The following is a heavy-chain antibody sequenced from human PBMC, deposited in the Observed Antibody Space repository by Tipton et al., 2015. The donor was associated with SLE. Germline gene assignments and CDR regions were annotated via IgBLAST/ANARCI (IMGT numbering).Heavy chain of an antibody. CDR2: IYSGGST. Sequence: SLRLSCAASGFTVSSNYMSWVRQAPGKGLEWVSVIYSGGSTYYADSVKGRFTISRDNSKNTLYLQMNSLRAEDTAVYYCAREYSSSWYSGSGYFQHWGQGTLVTVSS. CDR1: GFTVSSNY. V-gene: IGHV3-53*01. D-gene: IGHD6-13*01. CDR3: AREYSSSWYSGSGYFQH. J-gene: IGHJ1*01.